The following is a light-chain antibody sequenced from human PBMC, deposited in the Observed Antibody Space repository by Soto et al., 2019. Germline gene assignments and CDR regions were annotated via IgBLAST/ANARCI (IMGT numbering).Light chain of an antibody. CDR3: QTWGTGMV. CDR1: SGHSSYA. J-gene: IGLJ2*01. V-gene: IGLV4-69*01. Sequence: QCVLTQSPSASASLGASVKLTCTLSSGHSSYAIAWYQQQPEKGPRYLMKVNSDGSHSKGDGIPDRFSGSSSGAERYLTISSLQSEDEADYYCQTWGTGMVFGGGTKVTVL. CDR2: VNSDGSH.